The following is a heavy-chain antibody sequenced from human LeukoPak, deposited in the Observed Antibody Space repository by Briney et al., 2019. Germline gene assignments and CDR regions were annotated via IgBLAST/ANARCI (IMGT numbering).Heavy chain of an antibody. Sequence: SETLSLTCTVSGGSISSGDYYWSWIRQPPGKGLEWIGYIYYSGSTYYNPSLKSRVTISVDTSKNQFSLKLSSVTAADTAVYYCARFHRSGYYPRWFDPWGQGTLVTVSS. D-gene: IGHD3-22*01. CDR1: GGSISSGDYY. CDR2: IYYSGST. V-gene: IGHV4-30-4*01. J-gene: IGHJ5*02. CDR3: ARFHRSGYYPRWFDP.